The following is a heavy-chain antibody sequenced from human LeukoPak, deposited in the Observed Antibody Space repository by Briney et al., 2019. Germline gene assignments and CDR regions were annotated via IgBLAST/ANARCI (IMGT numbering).Heavy chain of an antibody. CDR3: GRHANGDSSAAFDL. J-gene: IGHJ3*01. CDR2: AYRSGGT. CDR1: GDSISDKYW. D-gene: IGHD2-8*01. V-gene: IGHV4-4*02. Sequence: SETLSLTCAVSGDSISDKYWWRWVRQFPDKGLERIGEAYRSGGTSYNPSLKSRVTVSIDYSKNQFSLNLSSVTAADTAVYYCGRHANGDSSAAFDLWGQGTMVFVSS.